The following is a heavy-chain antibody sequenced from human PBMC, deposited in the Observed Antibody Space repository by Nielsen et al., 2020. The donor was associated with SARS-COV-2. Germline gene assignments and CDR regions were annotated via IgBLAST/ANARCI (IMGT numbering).Heavy chain of an antibody. CDR1: GESFSGYF. Sequence: SETLSLTCAVYGESFSGYFWSWIRQPPGKGLKWIGEIDEIGNTDYTPSLKSRVTISLDTSRKHFSLDLRSVTAADTAVYYCARGKAVAGLFDYWGQGTLVTVSS. CDR2: IDEIGNT. CDR3: ARGKAVAGLFDY. V-gene: IGHV4-34*01. D-gene: IGHD6-19*01. J-gene: IGHJ4*02.